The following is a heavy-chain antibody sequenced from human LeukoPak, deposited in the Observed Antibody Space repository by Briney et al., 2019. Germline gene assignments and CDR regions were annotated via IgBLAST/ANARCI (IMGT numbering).Heavy chain of an antibody. CDR2: ISPDGSTT. Sequence: GGSLRLSCAASGFTFSSYWMHWVRQAPGKGLVWVSRISPDGSTTGHADSVKGRFTISRDNSKNSLYLQMNNVRAEDTAMYYCASAAYDSNGYTANHDYWGQGTLVTVSS. CDR1: GFTFSSYW. V-gene: IGHV3-74*01. CDR3: ASAAYDSNGYTANHDY. D-gene: IGHD3-22*01. J-gene: IGHJ4*02.